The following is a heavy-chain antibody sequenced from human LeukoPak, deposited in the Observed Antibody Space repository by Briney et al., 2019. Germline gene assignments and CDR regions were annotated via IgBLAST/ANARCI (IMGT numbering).Heavy chain of an antibody. V-gene: IGHV4-39*07. CDR1: GGPISSSSYY. CDR3: ARANGIAARPGGRGYYYYYMDV. D-gene: IGHD6-6*01. CDR2: IYYSGST. J-gene: IGHJ6*03. Sequence: TASETLSLTCTVSGGPISSSSYYWGWIRQPPGKGLEWIGSIYYSGSTYYNPSLKSRVTISVDTSKNQFSLKLSSVTAADTAVYYCARANGIAARPGGRGYYYYYMDVWGKGTTVTVSS.